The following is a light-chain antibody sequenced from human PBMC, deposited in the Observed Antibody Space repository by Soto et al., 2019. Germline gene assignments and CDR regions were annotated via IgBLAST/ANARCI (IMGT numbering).Light chain of an antibody. CDR3: QQRVT. CDR2: DAS. J-gene: IGKJ3*01. Sequence: ESVLTQPPGTLSLSPGERATLSCRASQSVRSNFLAWYQQKPGQAPRLLIYDASNRATGIPARFSGSGSGTDFTLTISSLEPEDFAVYYCQQRVTFGPGTKVDI. V-gene: IGKV3-11*01. CDR1: QSVRSNF.